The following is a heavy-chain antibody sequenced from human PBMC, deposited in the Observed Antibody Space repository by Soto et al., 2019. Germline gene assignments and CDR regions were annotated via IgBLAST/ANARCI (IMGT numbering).Heavy chain of an antibody. Sequence: GGSLRLSCAASGFTFSSYAMHWVRQAPGKGLEWVAVISYDGSNKYYADSVKGRFTISRDNSKNTLYLQMNSLRAEDTAVYYCARDPPRGYCTNGVCYPPFDYWGQGTLVTVSS. CDR1: GFTFSSYA. CDR2: ISYDGSNK. CDR3: ARDPPRGYCTNGVCYPPFDY. V-gene: IGHV3-30-3*01. D-gene: IGHD2-8*01. J-gene: IGHJ4*02.